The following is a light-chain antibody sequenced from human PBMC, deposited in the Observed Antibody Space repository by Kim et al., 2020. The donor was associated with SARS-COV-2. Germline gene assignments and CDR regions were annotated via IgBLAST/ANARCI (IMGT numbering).Light chain of an antibody. CDR1: TGAFNSWYY. CDR2: RSS. CDR3: LLYYGGAVV. J-gene: IGLJ3*02. V-gene: IGLV7-43*01. Sequence: PGGSVTLTLALWTGAFNSWYYPNWVHQKPGQSPRALSYRSSKKASWTPALFSCSLLGGKAALTLSGVPPEDEAEYYCLLYYGGAVVFGGGTQLTVL.